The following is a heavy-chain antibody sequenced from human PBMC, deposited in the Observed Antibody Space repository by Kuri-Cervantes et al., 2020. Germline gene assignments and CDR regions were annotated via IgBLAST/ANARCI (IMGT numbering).Heavy chain of an antibody. CDR3: AHRPSPGAFDY. V-gene: IGHV2-5*01. CDR2: IYWNDDK. Sequence: SGPTLVKPTQTLTLTCTFSGFSLNTSGVGVGWIRQPPGKALEWLALIYWNDDKRYSPSLKSRLTITKDTPKNQVVLTMTNMDPVGTATYCCAHRPSPGAFDYWGQGIMVTVSS. CDR1: GFSLNTSGVG. J-gene: IGHJ4*02. D-gene: IGHD7-27*01.